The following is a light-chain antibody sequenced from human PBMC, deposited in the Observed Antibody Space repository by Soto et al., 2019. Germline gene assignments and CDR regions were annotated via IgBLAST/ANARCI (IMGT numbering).Light chain of an antibody. V-gene: IGKV3-20*01. Sequence: IVLTQSPGTLSLSPGERATLSCRASQSVGSGYLAWYQQKPGQAPRLLIYGASIRATGIPDRFTGSGSGTHFTLTISRLEPEDFALYYWQQYTTSPFTFGPGTKVDVK. CDR2: GAS. CDR1: QSVGSGY. CDR3: QQYTTSPFT. J-gene: IGKJ3*01.